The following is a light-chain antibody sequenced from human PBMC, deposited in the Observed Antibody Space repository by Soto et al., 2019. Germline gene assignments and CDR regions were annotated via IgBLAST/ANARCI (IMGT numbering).Light chain of an antibody. CDR2: GAS. CDR3: QNYGIPVT. CDR1: QSVSNTY. V-gene: IGKV3-20*01. J-gene: IGKJ3*01. Sequence: EIVLTQSPGTVSLSPGERATLSCRASQSVSNTYLAWYQQKPGQAPRLLIYGASSRATGIPDRFSGSGSGTDFTLTISRLEPEDFAVYYCQNYGIPVTFGPGTKVDIK.